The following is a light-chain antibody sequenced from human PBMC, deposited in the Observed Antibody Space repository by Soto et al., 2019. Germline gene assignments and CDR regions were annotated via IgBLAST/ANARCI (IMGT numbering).Light chain of an antibody. CDR2: SAS. Sequence: IPVMQSQPSLSPSLADTITITCAASQYIASYLDWYQVKPGQAPKLLIYSASTLQIGVPSRFGGNGSGTHFTLTINTLQFDDFASYYCQSNYILPWTFGGGTKVDIK. CDR1: QYIASY. CDR3: QSNYILPWT. V-gene: IGKV1-39*01. J-gene: IGKJ4*01.